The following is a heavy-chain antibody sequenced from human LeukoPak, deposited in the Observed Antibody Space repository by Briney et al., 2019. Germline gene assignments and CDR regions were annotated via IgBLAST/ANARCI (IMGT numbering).Heavy chain of an antibody. CDR3: ARDPKYGDYPYFDY. V-gene: IGHV1-24*01. CDR2: FDPEDGET. J-gene: IGHJ4*02. CDR1: GYTLTELS. D-gene: IGHD4-17*01. Sequence: VSVKVSCKVSGYTLTELSMHWVRQAPGKGLEWMGGFDPEDGETIYAQKFQGRVTMTEDTSTDTAYMELSSLRSEDTAVYYCARDPKYGDYPYFDYWGQGTLVTVSS.